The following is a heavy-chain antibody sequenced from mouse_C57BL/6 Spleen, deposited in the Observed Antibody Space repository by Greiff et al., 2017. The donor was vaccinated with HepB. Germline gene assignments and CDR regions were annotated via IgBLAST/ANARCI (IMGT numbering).Heavy chain of an antibody. CDR2: ISSGSSTI. J-gene: IGHJ4*01. Sequence: VQLKQSGGGLVKPGGSLKLSCATSGFTFSDYGMHWVRQAPEKGLEWVAYISSGSSTIYYADTVKGRFTISRDKAKNTLFLQMTSLRSEDTAMYYCARPLYGNFFMDYWGQGTSVTVSS. CDR1: GFTFSDYG. CDR3: ARPLYGNFFMDY. D-gene: IGHD2-1*01. V-gene: IGHV5-17*01.